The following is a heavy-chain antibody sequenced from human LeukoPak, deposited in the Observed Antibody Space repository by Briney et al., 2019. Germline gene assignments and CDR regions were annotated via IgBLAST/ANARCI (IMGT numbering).Heavy chain of an antibody. CDR1: GYTFTSYG. J-gene: IGHJ6*02. D-gene: IGHD3-10*01. CDR2: ISAYNGNT. Sequence: EASVKVSCKASGYTFTSYGISRVRQAPGQGLEWMGWISAYNGNTNYAQKLQGRVTMTTDTSTSTAYMELRSLRSDDTAVYYCARGDGPTSNYYGSGSSTLYYYYGMDVWGQGTTVTVSS. V-gene: IGHV1-18*01. CDR3: ARGDGPTSNYYGSGSSTLYYYYGMDV.